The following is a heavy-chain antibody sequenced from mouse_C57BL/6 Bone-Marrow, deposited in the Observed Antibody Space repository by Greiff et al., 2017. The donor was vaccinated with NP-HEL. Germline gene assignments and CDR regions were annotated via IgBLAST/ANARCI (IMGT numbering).Heavy chain of an antibody. CDR3: ARRSGYDYDYDY. V-gene: IGHV1-69*01. J-gene: IGHJ2*01. D-gene: IGHD2-4*01. CDR2: IDPSDSYT. Sequence: QVQLQQPGAELVMPGASVKLSCKASGYTFTSYWMHWVKQRPGQGLEWIGEIDPSDSYTNYNQKFKGKSTLTVDKSSSTAYMQLSSLTSEDSAVYYCARRSGYDYDYDYWGQGTTLTVSS. CDR1: GYTFTSYW.